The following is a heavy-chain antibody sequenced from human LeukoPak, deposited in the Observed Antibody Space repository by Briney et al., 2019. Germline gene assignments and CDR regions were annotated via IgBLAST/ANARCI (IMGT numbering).Heavy chain of an antibody. CDR2: MSPNSGIT. D-gene: IGHD5-18*01. J-gene: IGHJ6*02. V-gene: IGHV1-8*01. CDR3: ARDLRDTAMAELYYYYYYGMDV. CDR1: GYTFTSYD. Sequence: GASVKVSCKASGYTFTSYDINWVRQATGQGLEWMGWMSPNSGITGYAQKFQGRVTITADESTSTAYMELSSLRSEDTAVYYCARDLRDTAMAELYYYYYYGMDVWGQGTTVTVSS.